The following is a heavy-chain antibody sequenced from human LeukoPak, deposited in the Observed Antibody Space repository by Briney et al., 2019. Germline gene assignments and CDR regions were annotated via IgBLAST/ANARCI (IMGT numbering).Heavy chain of an antibody. CDR2: LSGSGGST. J-gene: IGHJ1*01. CDR1: GFTFNSNA. V-gene: IGHV3-23*01. CDR3: AIAFGTGRSAAEYFQH. D-gene: IGHD3-16*01. Sequence: GGSLRLSCAASGFTFNSNAMTWVGQAPGKGLEWVSGLSGSGGSTFYADSVKGRFTISRDNSKNTLYLQMNSLRADDTAVYFCAIAFGTGRSAAEYFQHWGQGTLVTVSS.